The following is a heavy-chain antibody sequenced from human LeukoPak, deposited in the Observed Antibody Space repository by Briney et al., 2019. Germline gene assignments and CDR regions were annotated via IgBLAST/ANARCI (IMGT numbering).Heavy chain of an antibody. CDR2: INRDGSST. V-gene: IGHV3-74*01. CDR3: ARVSGFSGSYNWFDP. CDR1: GFTFSIYW. J-gene: IGHJ5*02. Sequence: PGGSLRLSCAASGFTFSIYWMHWVRQAPGKGLVWVSRINRDGSSTSYADSVKGRFTISRDNAKNTLYLQMNSLRAEDTAVYYCARVSGFSGSYNWFDPWGQGTLVTVSS. D-gene: IGHD3-3*01.